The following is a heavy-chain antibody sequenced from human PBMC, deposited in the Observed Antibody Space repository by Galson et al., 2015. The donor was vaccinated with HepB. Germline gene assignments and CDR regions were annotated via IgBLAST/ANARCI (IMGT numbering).Heavy chain of an antibody. CDR1: GFSLTPSGLA. D-gene: IGHD4-17*01. J-gene: IGHJ3*02. Sequence: PALVKPTQTLTLTCTFSGFSLTPSGLAVGWIRQPPGKALEWLALIYWDATKTLSPFLERRLTITSDTSENQVVLTMTNMNPVDTATYYCAYSQTTVTSAFDIWGQGTMVTVSS. CDR2: IYWDATK. V-gene: IGHV2-5*02. CDR3: AYSQTTVTSAFDI.